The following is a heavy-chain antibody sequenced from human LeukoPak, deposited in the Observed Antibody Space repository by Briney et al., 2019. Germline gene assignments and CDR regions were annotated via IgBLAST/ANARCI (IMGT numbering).Heavy chain of an antibody. J-gene: IGHJ4*02. CDR2: IYIGGTT. D-gene: IGHD5-18*01. V-gene: IGHV3-66*01. Sequence: PGGSLRLSCAVSGFCVSNNYINWVRQAPGKGLEWDSVIYIGGTTYYADSVKGRFTISRDNSKNTVYLQMNSLRVEDTAVYYCDGDSYGWDYFDYWGQGTLVTVSS. CDR3: DGDSYGWDYFDY. CDR1: GFCVSNNY.